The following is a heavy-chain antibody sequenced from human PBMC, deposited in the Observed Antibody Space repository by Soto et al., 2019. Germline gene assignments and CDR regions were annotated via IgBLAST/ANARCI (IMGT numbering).Heavy chain of an antibody. D-gene: IGHD3-3*01. CDR2: ISHEGSSK. Sequence: PWGSLRLSCAASGFTFSVYGMHWVRQAQGKGLERVAVISHEGSSKHYADSVQGRFTISRYNARNTLSLLMNSLRAEDTAIYYCAKTITTSGVSSRGRGALLDSWGQGTLVTVSS. J-gene: IGHJ4*02. CDR3: AKTITTSGVSSRGRGALLDS. CDR1: GFTFSVYG. V-gene: IGHV3-30*18.